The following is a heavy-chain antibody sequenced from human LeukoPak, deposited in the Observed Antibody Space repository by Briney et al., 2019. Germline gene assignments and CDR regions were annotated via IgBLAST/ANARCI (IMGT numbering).Heavy chain of an antibody. CDR3: AKDGGGYYPYYYYYMDV. CDR1: GFTFSSYW. V-gene: IGHV3-7*01. J-gene: IGHJ6*03. CDR2: IKQDGREK. Sequence: GGSLRLSCGASGFTFSSYWMSWVRQAPGKGLEWVANIKQDGREKYYVDSVKGRFTISRDNAKNSLYLQMNSLRAEDTAVYYCAKDGGGYYPYYYYYMDVWGKGTTVTVSS. D-gene: IGHD3-22*01.